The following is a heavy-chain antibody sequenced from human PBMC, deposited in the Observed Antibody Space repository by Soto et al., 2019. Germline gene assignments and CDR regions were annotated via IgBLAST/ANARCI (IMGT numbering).Heavy chain of an antibody. CDR2: MNPGNGNT. Sequence: ASVKVSCKASGYIFSGYVIHWVRQAPGQRLERMGWMNPGNGNTRYSQNFQGRVTLTCDTSANTAYMELGSLRSEDTAVFFCARGILSGSFLTHFDLWRQGSLVTVSS. CDR3: ARGILSGSFLTHFDL. CDR1: GYIFSGYV. V-gene: IGHV1-3*01. J-gene: IGHJ4*02. D-gene: IGHD3-9*01.